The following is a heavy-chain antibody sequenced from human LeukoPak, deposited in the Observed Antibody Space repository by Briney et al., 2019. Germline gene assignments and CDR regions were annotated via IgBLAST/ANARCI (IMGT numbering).Heavy chain of an antibody. V-gene: IGHV4-30-4*01. Sequence: SETLSLTCSVSGGSISSGDYYCTWIRQPPGKGLEWIGYIYHTGSTYYNPSHKSRITISLDTSKNQFSLRLNSVTAADTAVYYCARGGYVVNWFDPWGQGTLVTVSS. CDR3: ARGGYVVNWFDP. J-gene: IGHJ5*02. CDR1: GGSISSGDYY. CDR2: IYHTGST. D-gene: IGHD5-12*01.